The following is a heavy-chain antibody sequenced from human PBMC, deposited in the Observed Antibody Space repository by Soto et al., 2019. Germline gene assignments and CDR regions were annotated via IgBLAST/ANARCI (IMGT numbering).Heavy chain of an antibody. Sequence: QVQLQESGPGLVEPSWTLSLTCDVSGASITSNNWWSWVRQPPGKGLEWIGQIHHSGKTNSKPSLKSGVTISADKSKNRSSLKLYSVTAADTAVYYCVRNGVYYFDYWGQGIMVTVSS. J-gene: IGHJ4*02. D-gene: IGHD4-17*01. CDR2: IHHSGKT. CDR1: GASITSNNW. V-gene: IGHV4-4*02. CDR3: VRNGVYYFDY.